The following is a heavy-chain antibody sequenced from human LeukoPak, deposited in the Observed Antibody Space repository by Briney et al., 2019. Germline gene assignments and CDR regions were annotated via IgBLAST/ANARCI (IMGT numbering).Heavy chain of an antibody. J-gene: IGHJ4*02. V-gene: IGHV3-49*03. D-gene: IGHD6-13*01. CDR2: IRSKVYGGTT. Sequence: AGGSLRLSCTASGFTFGDYAMSWFRQAPGKGLEWVGFIRSKVYGGTTQYAASVKGRFTISRDESKSIAYLQMNSLRAEDTAVYYCAKDQSGKGELVLWGQGTLVTVSS. CDR1: GFTFGDYA. CDR3: AKDQSGKGELVL.